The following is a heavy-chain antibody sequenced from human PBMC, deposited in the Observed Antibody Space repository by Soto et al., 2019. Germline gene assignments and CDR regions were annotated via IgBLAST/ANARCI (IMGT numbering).Heavy chain of an antibody. V-gene: IGHV3-30-3*01. CDR2: LSYDGIND. J-gene: IGHJ4*02. CDR1: GFTFSDYL. CDR3: AKGSGGHYNSGNLLD. D-gene: IGHD3-10*01. Sequence: PGGSLRVSCAASGFTFSDYLMHWVRQAPGKGLEWVAALSYDGINDYYADSVEGRFTISRDNFKKTLYLQMNSLRVEDTAIFYCAKGSGGHYNSGNLLDSGQAPVVTVSS.